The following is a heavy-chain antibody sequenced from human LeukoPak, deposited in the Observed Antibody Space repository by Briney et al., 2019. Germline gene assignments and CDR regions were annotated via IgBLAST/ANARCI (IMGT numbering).Heavy chain of an antibody. J-gene: IGHJ4*02. CDR1: GFTLSSYE. Sequence: GGSLRLSCAASGFTLSSYEMTWVRQAPGKGLEWVSYISSSGSTIYYTDSMKGQFTISRDNAKNTLYLQMNSLRAEDTAVYYCARVSGSGSFPDYGGQGTLVTVSA. CDR2: ISSSGSTI. V-gene: IGHV3-48*03. D-gene: IGHD3-10*01. CDR3: ARVSGSGSFPDY.